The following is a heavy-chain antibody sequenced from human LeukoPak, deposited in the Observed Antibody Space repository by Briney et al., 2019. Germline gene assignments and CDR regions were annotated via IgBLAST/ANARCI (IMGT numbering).Heavy chain of an antibody. CDR2: SNSDGSDI. Sequence: PSGGSLRLSCAASGFTFSSHWMHWVRQAPGKGLVWVSRSNSDGSDISYADSVKGRFTISRDNAKNTLYLQMNSLRGEDTAVYYCVRVGGGVFYYWGQGTLVTVSS. J-gene: IGHJ4*02. CDR1: GFTFSSHW. D-gene: IGHD3-16*01. CDR3: VRVGGGVFYY. V-gene: IGHV3-74*01.